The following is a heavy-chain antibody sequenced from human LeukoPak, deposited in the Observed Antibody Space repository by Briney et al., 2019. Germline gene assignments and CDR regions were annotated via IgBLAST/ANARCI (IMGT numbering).Heavy chain of an antibody. J-gene: IGHJ4*02. CDR3: VRDFPNSKPRFDW. Sequence: GGSLRLSCAASGFTFTSYNFHWVRQAPGKGLQWVGIISYEGNKKYKDSVKGRIPISRENSKNTLYLQMTRLRLEDTAVYFCVRDFPNSKPRFDWWGQGTLVTVSS. CDR2: ISYEGNKK. CDR1: GFTFTSYN. V-gene: IGHV3-30*04. D-gene: IGHD2/OR15-2a*01.